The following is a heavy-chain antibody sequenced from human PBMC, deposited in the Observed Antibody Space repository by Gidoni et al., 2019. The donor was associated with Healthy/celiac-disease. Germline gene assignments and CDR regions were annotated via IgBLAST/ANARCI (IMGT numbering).Heavy chain of an antibody. CDR2: IYYSGST. CDR1: AGPLSSSSYH. J-gene: IGHJ4*02. D-gene: IGHD4-17*01. CDR3: ARGTVTVPFDY. Sequence: QLQLQESGPGLAKHSETLSLTCTVPAGPLSSSSYHWGWIRQPPGKGLAWIGSIYYSGSTYYNPSRKRRVTISVDTSKNQFSLKLSSVTAADTAVYYCARGTVTVPFDYWGQGTLVTVSS. V-gene: IGHV4-39*07.